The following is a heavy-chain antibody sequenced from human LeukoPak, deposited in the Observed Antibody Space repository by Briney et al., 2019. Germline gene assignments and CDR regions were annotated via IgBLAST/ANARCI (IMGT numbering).Heavy chain of an antibody. CDR2: ISGSGGST. J-gene: IGHJ4*02. D-gene: IGHD4-17*01. V-gene: IGHV3-23*01. CDR1: GFTFSSYA. Sequence: PGGSLRLSCAASGFTFSSYAMSWVRQAPGKGLEWVSAISGSGGSTYYADSVKGRFTISRDSSANTLYLQMNSLRAEDTAVYYCAKASGTVTTLYYFDYWGQGTLVTVSS. CDR3: AKASGTVTTLYYFDY.